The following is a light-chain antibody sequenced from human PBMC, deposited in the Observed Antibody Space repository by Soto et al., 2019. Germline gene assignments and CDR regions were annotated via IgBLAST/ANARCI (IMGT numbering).Light chain of an antibody. CDR3: SAYTVSRTYV. Sequence: QSVLTQPASVSGSPGQSITISCTGTNSDVGAYNFVSWHQQHPGKAPKLMIYNVYDRPSGISYRFSGSKSGNTASLTISGLQGEDEADYYCSAYTVSRTYVFGTGTKLTVL. V-gene: IGLV2-14*03. J-gene: IGLJ1*01. CDR1: NSDVGAYNF. CDR2: NVY.